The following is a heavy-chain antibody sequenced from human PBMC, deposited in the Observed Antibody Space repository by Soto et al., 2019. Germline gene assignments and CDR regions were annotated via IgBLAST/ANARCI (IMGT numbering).Heavy chain of an antibody. V-gene: IGHV4-39*01. CDR2: VYYSGST. J-gene: IGHJ4*02. CDR1: GGSVSSSSYY. D-gene: IGHD5-18*01. CDR3: ARGRGYSYGRRPFDY. Sequence: PSETLSLTCPVSGGSVSSSSYYWGWVRQPPGKGLEWIGSVYYSGSTYYNPSLESRVTISVDKSKNQFSLKLSSVTAADTAVYYCARGRGYSYGRRPFDYWGQGTLVTVSS.